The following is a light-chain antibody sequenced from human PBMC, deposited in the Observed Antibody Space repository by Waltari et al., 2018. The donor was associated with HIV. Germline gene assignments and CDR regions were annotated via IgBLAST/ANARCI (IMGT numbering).Light chain of an antibody. Sequence: SYEPTQPSSVSVSPGQTARITCSGDVVAKKYTRWFQQKPGQAPVIVIYKDSERPSGIPWPFSRSSSRTTVTLTIRGAQVEDEADYYCYSATDNNLGVFGGGTKLTVL. CDR1: VVAKKY. V-gene: IGLV3-27*01. J-gene: IGLJ2*01. CDR3: YSATDNNLGV. CDR2: KDS.